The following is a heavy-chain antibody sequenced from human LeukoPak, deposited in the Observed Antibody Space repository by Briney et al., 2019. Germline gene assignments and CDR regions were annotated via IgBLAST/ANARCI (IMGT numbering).Heavy chain of an antibody. V-gene: IGHV4-59*12. CDR1: GDSISNYY. J-gene: IGHJ4*02. Sequence: SETLSLTCTVSGDSISNYYWSWIRQPPGKGLEWIGYIYYSGSTNYNPSLKSRVTISVDTSKNQFSLKLSSVTAADTAVYYCARVVKDIVVVPAALAYYFDYWGQGTLVTVSS. CDR3: ARVVKDIVVVPAALAYYFDY. D-gene: IGHD2-2*01. CDR2: IYYSGST.